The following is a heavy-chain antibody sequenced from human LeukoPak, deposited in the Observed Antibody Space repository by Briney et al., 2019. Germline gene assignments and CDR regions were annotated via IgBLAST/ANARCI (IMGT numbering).Heavy chain of an antibody. CDR1: GYTFTSYD. D-gene: IGHD6-13*01. J-gene: IGHJ4*02. CDR3: ARAFRNRVSPNY. CDR2: MNPNSGNT. V-gene: IGHV1-8*01. Sequence: ASVKVSCKASGYTFTSYDINWVRQATGQGLEWMGWMNPNSGNTGYAQKFQGRVTMTRNTSTSTAYMELSSLRSEDTAVYYCARAFRNRVSPNYWGQGTLVTVSS.